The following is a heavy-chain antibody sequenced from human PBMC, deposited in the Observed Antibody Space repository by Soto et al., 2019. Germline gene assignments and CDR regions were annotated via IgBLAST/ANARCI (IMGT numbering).Heavy chain of an antibody. CDR3: ARGHYFGSGSTD. CDR1: GDSISGGGFS. D-gene: IGHD3-10*01. V-gene: IGHV4-30-2*06. CDR2: IYPSGTS. J-gene: IGHJ4*01. Sequence: QLQLQESGSGLVKPSQTLSLTCAVSGDSISGGGFSWNWIRQSPGKGLEWIGYIYPSGTSYFNPSLKSGVSISLDKSRNQFSLRLSSMTAADTAVYYCARGHYFGSGSTDWGHGTLVTVSS.